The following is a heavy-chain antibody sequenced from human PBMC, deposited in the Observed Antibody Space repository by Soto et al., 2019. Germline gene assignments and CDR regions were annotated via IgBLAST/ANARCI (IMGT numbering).Heavy chain of an antibody. Sequence: SETLSLTCAVSGGSISSGGYSWSWIRQPPGKGLEWIGYIYHSGSTYYNPSLKSRVTISVDRSKNQFSPKLSSVTAADTAVYYCDRSPEDDLRDNWFDPWGQGTLVTVSS. CDR1: GGSISSGGYS. CDR3: DRSPEDDLRDNWFDP. V-gene: IGHV4-30-2*01. CDR2: IYHSGST. D-gene: IGHD3-3*01. J-gene: IGHJ5*02.